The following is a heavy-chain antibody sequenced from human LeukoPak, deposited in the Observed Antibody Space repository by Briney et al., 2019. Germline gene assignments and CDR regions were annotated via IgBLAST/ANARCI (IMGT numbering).Heavy chain of an antibody. J-gene: IGHJ6*03. CDR2: IYYSGST. Sequence: SETLSLTCTVSGGSISSYYWSWIRQPPGKGLEWIGYIYYSGSTNYNPSLKSRVTISVDTSKNQFSLKLSSVTAADTAVYYCARYKQQLPPLYYYMDVWGKGTTVTVSS. CDR3: ARYKQQLPPLYYYMDV. V-gene: IGHV4-59*01. CDR1: GGSISSYY. D-gene: IGHD6-13*01.